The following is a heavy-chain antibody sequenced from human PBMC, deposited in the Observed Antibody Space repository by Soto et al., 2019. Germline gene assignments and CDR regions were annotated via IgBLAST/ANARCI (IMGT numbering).Heavy chain of an antibody. Sequence: PGGSLRLSCAASGFTFSSYSMNWVRQAPGKGLEWVSYISSSSSTIYYADSVKSRFTISRDNAKNSLYLQMNSLRAEDTAVYYCARDGGDSSSWYFAFDIWGQGTMVTVSS. CDR1: GFTFSSYS. J-gene: IGHJ3*02. CDR3: ARDGGDSSSWYFAFDI. D-gene: IGHD6-13*01. V-gene: IGHV3-48*01. CDR2: ISSSSSTI.